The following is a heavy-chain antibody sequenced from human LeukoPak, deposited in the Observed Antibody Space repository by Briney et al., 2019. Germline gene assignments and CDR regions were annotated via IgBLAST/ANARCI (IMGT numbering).Heavy chain of an antibody. CDR1: GYTLTELS. J-gene: IGHJ4*02. CDR2: FDPEDGET. D-gene: IGHD6-19*01. V-gene: IGHV1-24*01. Sequence: ASVQVSCKVSGYTLTELSMHWVRQAPGKGLEWMGGFDPEDGETIYAQKFQGRVTMTEDTSTDTAYMELSSLRSEDTAVYYCATARRSSGRSSPPDYWGQGTLVTVSS. CDR3: ATARRSSGRSSPPDY.